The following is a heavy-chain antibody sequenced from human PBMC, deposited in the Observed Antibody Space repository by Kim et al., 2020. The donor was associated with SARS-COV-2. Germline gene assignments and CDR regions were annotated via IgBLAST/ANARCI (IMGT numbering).Heavy chain of an antibody. J-gene: IGHJ5*02. V-gene: IGHV3-74*03. D-gene: IGHD6-13*01. CDR3: ARSRYSAADADR. Sequence: GGSLRLSCAASGFTLSAYWMHWVRQVPGKGLVWVSRISTDGSTTQYAASVRGRFTISRDNAENTLYLQMNSLRDEDAAVYYCARSRYSAADADRWGQGVLVTVSS. CDR1: GFTLSAYW. CDR2: ISTDGSTT.